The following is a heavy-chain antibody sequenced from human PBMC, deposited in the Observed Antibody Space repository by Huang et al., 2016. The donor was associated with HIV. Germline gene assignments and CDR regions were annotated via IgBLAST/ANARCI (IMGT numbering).Heavy chain of an antibody. V-gene: IGHV1-69*13. CDR3: ARSGPRWGLATIWTLVY. CDR2: IIPIFGTT. Sequence: QVQLVQSGAEVKTPGSSVKLSCQSSGGGSSSYAISWVRQASGQGLEWMGGIIPIFGTTDDAPRFQGRVTSTADESTNTAYIELSSLEYDDTALYYCARSGPRWGLATIWTLVYWGQGTLVTVSS. J-gene: IGHJ4*02. D-gene: IGHD5-12*01. CDR1: GGGSSSYA.